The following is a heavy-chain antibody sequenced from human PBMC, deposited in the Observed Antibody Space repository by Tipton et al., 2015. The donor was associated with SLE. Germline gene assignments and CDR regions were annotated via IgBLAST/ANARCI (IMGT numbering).Heavy chain of an antibody. CDR3: MRRSSSGLRDFDS. CDR1: GGSISSYY. D-gene: IGHD6-19*01. J-gene: IGHJ4*02. V-gene: IGHV4-4*07. Sequence: TLSLTCTAFGGSISSYYWSWIRQPAGKGLEWIGQIHSSGSTSYNPSLKSRVSISVDMSKNQVSLKLSSVTAADTALYYCMRRSSSGLRDFDSWGQGTLVTVSS. CDR2: IHSSGST.